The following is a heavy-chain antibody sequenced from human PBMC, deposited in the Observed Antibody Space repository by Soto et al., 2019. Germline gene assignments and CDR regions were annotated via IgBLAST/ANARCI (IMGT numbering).Heavy chain of an antibody. V-gene: IGHV3-64D*06. J-gene: IGHJ4*02. CDR1: GFTFSSYA. D-gene: IGHD6-13*01. Sequence: GWSLRLSCSASGFTFSSYAMHWVRQAPGKGLEYVSAISSNGGSTYYADSVKGRFTISRDNSKNTLYLQMSSLRAEDTAVYYCSGTGYSSSWYSWGQGTLVTVSS. CDR2: ISSNGGST. CDR3: SGTGYSSSWYS.